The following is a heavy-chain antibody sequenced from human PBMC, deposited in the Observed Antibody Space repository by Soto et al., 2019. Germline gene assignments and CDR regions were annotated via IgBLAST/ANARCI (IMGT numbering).Heavy chain of an antibody. Sequence: ASVKVSCKVSGYSFVGYYLHWMRQAPGQGLEWLRWINPTNGNTNYAQKLQGRVTMTTDTSTSTAYMELRSLRSDDTAVYYCARDYAIVVVTAGLDAFDIWGQGTIVTVSS. V-gene: IGHV1-18*04. D-gene: IGHD2-21*02. J-gene: IGHJ3*02. CDR3: ARDYAIVVVTAGLDAFDI. CDR2: INPTNGNT. CDR1: GYSFVGYY.